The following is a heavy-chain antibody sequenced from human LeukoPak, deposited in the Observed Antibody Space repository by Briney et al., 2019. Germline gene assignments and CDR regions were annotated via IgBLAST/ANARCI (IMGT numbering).Heavy chain of an antibody. J-gene: IGHJ4*02. D-gene: IGHD3-16*01. CDR2: ILYDVSHE. CDR3: AKDLGDYFDY. V-gene: IGHV3-30*01. CDR1: GFTFSSSA. Sequence: GGSLRLSCAASGFTFSSSAMHWVRQAPGKGLQWVAVILYDVSHEYYADSVKGRFTVSRDNSKNTLYLQMNSLRAEDTAVYYCAKDLGDYFDYWGQGTLVTVSS.